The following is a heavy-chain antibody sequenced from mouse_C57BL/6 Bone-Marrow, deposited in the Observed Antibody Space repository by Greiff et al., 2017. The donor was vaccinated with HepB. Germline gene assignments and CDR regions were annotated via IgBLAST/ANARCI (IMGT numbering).Heavy chain of an antibody. CDR1: GFTFRDYG. V-gene: IGHV5-17*01. CDR3: ARPSTAYYAMDD. Sequence: EVKLMESGGGLVKPGGSLKLSCAASGFTFRDYGMHWVRQAPEKGPEWVAYISSGRSTIYHAATVKGRFTISRDNAKNPRFLQMTSLRSEDTAMYYCARPSTAYYAMDDWGQVTSVTVSS. D-gene: IGHD3-2*01. CDR2: ISSGRSTI. J-gene: IGHJ4*01.